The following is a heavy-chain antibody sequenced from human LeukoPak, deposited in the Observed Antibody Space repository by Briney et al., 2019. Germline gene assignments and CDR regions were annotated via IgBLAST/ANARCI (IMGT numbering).Heavy chain of an antibody. CDR2: ISGSGGST. V-gene: IGHV3-23*01. D-gene: IGHD3-22*01. J-gene: IGHJ4*02. Sequence: GGSLRLSCAASGFTFSSYAMSWVRQAPGKGLEWVSAISGSGGSTYYADSVKGRFTISRDNSKNTLYLQMNSLRAEDTAVYYCAKDPGEYYDSSGYYYKDYWGQGTLVTVSS. CDR3: AKDPGEYYDSSGYYYKDY. CDR1: GFTFSSYA.